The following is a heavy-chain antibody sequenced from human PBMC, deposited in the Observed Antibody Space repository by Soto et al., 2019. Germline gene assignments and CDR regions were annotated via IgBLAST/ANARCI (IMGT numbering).Heavy chain of an antibody. J-gene: IGHJ5*02. D-gene: IGHD3-10*01. CDR2: ISAYNGNT. CDR3: ARTRITMVRGVKGGWFDP. Sequence: ASVKVSCKASGYTFTSYGISWVRQAPGQGLEWMGWISAYNGNTNYAQKLQGRVTMTTDTSTSTAYMELRSLRSDDTAVYYCARTRITMVRGVKGGWFDPWGQGTLVTVSS. CDR1: GYTFTSYG. V-gene: IGHV1-18*01.